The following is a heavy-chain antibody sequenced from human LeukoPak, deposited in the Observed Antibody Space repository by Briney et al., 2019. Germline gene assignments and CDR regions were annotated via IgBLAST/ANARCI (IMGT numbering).Heavy chain of an antibody. CDR3: AKTRMKTTFDY. D-gene: IGHD1-1*01. V-gene: IGHV3-53*01. CDR1: GFTVSNSC. Sequence: GGSLRLSCAASGFTVSNSCVSWVRQAPGKGLEWVSVIFSSGNTYYADSVKGRFTISRDNSKNTLYLQMNSLRAEDTAVYYCAKTRMKTTFDYWGQGTLVTVSS. CDR2: IFSSGNT. J-gene: IGHJ4*02.